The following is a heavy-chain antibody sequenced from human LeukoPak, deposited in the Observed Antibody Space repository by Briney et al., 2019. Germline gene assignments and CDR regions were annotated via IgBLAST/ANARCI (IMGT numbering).Heavy chain of an antibody. Sequence: HPGRSLRLSCAASGFTFSSYAMSWVRRAPGKGLEWVSAISGSGGSTYYADSVKGRFTISRDNSKNTLYLQMNSLRAEDTAVYYCAKPVDTAMVFDYWGQGTLVTVSS. D-gene: IGHD5-18*01. CDR2: ISGSGGST. J-gene: IGHJ4*02. CDR3: AKPVDTAMVFDY. V-gene: IGHV3-23*01. CDR1: GFTFSSYA.